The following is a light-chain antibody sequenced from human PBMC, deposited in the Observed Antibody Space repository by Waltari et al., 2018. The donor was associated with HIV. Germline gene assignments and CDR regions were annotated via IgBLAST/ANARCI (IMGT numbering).Light chain of an antibody. V-gene: IGLV2-14*01. CDR3: SSYSSSDTHVV. CDR2: EFR. Sequence: QSALTQPASVSGSPGQSITLSCPGTRRAVGGYNYVPLYQQHPGNAPKFIIYEFRNRPSGVSKRFSGSKSGNTASLTISGLQAEDEAYYYCSSYSSSDTHVVFGGGTKLTVL. J-gene: IGLJ2*01. CDR1: RRAVGGYNY.